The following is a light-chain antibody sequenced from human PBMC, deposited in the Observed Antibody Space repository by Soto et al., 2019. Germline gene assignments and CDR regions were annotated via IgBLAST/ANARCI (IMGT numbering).Light chain of an antibody. Sequence: IVMAPSPATLSVSPGDRATLSCRASQSVSSDLAWYHQKPGQAPRLLIYGASNRATGIPARFSGSGSGTDFTLTISSLEPEDFAVYYCQQRSNWPSFGQGTRLEIK. CDR1: QSVSSD. J-gene: IGKJ5*01. V-gene: IGKV3-11*01. CDR2: GAS. CDR3: QQRSNWPS.